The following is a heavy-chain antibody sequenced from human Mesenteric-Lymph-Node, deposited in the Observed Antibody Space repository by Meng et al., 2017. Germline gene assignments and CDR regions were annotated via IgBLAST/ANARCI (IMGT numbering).Heavy chain of an antibody. CDR1: GFSVSTLY. J-gene: IGHJ4*02. V-gene: IGHV3-53*01. CDR3: AKVRGDFWSGLFDY. D-gene: IGHD3-3*01. CDR2: IYSGGST. Sequence: GGSLRLSCAASGFSVSTLYTSWVRQAPGKGLEWVSVIYSGGSTHYAESVAGRFTISRDNSKNTVYLQMNSLRVEDTAVYYCAKVRGDFWSGLFDYWGQGTLVTVSS.